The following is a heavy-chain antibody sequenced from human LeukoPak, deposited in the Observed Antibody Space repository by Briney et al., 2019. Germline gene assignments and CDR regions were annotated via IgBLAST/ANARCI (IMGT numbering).Heavy chain of an antibody. CDR2: IIPIFGTA. CDR1: GYTFTSYA. CDR3: ARDSTLRYFDWFDYYYGMDV. J-gene: IGHJ6*02. V-gene: IGHV1-69*13. Sequence: ASVKVSCKASGYTFTSYAISWVRQAPGQGLEWMGGIIPIFGTANYAQKFQGRVTITADESTSTAYMELSSLRSEDTAVYYCARDSTLRYFDWFDYYYGMDVWGQGTTVTVSS. D-gene: IGHD3-9*01.